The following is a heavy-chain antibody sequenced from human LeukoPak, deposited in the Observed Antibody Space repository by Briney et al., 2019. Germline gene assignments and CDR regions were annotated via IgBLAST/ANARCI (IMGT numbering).Heavy chain of an antibody. CDR1: GFTFCSNW. Sequence: GGSPRLSCAVSGFTFCSNWINWVRPAPGRGLEWVASIMLDGVKYYVDSVKGRFTISRDNAKNSLYLPMNRLRAEDSAVYYCARVLWVQNYYYGMDGWGQGTTVTVSS. CDR2: IMLDGVK. J-gene: IGHJ6*02. CDR3: ARVLWVQNYYYGMDG. D-gene: IGHD3-16*01. V-gene: IGHV3-7*04.